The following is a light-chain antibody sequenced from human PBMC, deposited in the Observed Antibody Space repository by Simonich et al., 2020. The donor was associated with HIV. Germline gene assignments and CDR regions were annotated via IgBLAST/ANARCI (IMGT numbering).Light chain of an antibody. CDR1: SSDVGDYNL. J-gene: IGLJ3*02. V-gene: IGLV2-14*02. CDR3: SSYTSYRIWV. CDR2: EVS. Sequence: QSALTQPASVSGSPGQSITISCTGTSSDVGDYNLVSWYQQHPGKAPKLMLYEVSKRPSGVSNRFSGSKAGNTASLIISGLQAEDEADYYCSSYTSYRIWVFGGGTKLTVL.